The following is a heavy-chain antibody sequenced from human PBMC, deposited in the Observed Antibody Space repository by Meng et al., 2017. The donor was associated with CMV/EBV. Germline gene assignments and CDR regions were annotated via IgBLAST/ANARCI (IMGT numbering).Heavy chain of an antibody. Sequence: GESLKISCAGSGLTLSNYGVTWVRQAPGGGLEWSTFSRIRAHDATPQYAASVYGRFAISRDDSRGIAYLYMNSLRIEDTGVYYCTASPGYDFYYDIWGPGTLVTVSS. J-gene: IGHJ4*02. CDR1: GLTLSNYG. CDR3: TASPGYDFYYDI. V-gene: IGHV3-49*04. CDR2: SRIRAHDATP. D-gene: IGHD3-9*01.